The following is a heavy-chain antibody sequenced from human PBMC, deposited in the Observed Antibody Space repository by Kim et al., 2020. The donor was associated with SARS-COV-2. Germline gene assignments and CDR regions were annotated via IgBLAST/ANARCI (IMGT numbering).Heavy chain of an antibody. CDR3: ARRLVVVAATPFDY. J-gene: IGHJ4*02. D-gene: IGHD2-15*01. Sequence: NPSLKSRVTISVDTSKNQFSLKLSSVTAADTAVYYCARRLVVVAATPFDYWGQGTLVTVSS. V-gene: IGHV4-34*01.